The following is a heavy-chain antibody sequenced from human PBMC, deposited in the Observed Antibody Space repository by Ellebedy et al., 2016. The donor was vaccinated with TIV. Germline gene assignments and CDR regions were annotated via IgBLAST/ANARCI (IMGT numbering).Heavy chain of an antibody. CDR2: IWYDGSIQ. CDR1: GFTSTSTY. Sequence: GESLKISCAVSGFTSTSTYMSWVRQAPGKGLDWVAIIWYDGSIQYYADSVKGRFTISRDNSKNTLYLQMNSLSDEETAVYFWATVRDGVWYADCWGQGTLVTVSS. CDR3: ATVRDGVWYADC. J-gene: IGHJ4*02. V-gene: IGHV3-33*08. D-gene: IGHD6-19*01.